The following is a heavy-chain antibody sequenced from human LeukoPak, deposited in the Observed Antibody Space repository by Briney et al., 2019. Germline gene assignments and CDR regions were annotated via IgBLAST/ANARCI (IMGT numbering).Heavy chain of an antibody. J-gene: IGHJ4*02. V-gene: IGHV3-64*04. CDR3: AKRIAAAGTYYFDY. D-gene: IGHD6-13*01. CDR2: ISSNGGST. CDR1: GFTFSSYA. Sequence: GGSLRLSCSASGFTFSSYAMHWVRQAPGKGLEYVSAISSNGGSTYYADSVKGRFTISRDNSKNTLYLQMNSLRAEDTAVYYCAKRIAAAGTYYFDYWGQGTLATVSS.